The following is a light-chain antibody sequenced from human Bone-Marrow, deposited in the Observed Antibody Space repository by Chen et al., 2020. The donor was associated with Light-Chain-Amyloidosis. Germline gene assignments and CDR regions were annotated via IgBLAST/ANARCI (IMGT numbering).Light chain of an antibody. V-gene: IGKV4-1*01. J-gene: IGKJ3*01. CDR3: QQYYSIPVT. CDR1: QSVLYSSNNKNY. Sequence: DIVMTQFPDSLAVSLGETATINCKSSQSVLYSSNNKNYLAWYQQKPGQPPKLLISWASTRESGVPDRFSGSGSGTDFTLTISSLQAEDVAVYYCQQYYSIPVTFGPGTKVD. CDR2: WAS.